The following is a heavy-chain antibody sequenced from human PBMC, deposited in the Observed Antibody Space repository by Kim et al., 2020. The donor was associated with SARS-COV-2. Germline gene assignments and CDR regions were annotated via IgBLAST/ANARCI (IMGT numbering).Heavy chain of an antibody. CDR1: GYTFTSYG. Sequence: ASVKVSCKASGYTFTSYGISWVRQAPGQGLEWMGWISAYNGNTNYAQKLQGRVTMTTDTSTSTAYMELRSLRSDDTAVYYCARGGTDIVVVVAAIRGRNWFDPWGQGTLVTVSS. CDR2: ISAYNGNT. D-gene: IGHD2-15*01. CDR3: ARGGTDIVVVVAAIRGRNWFDP. V-gene: IGHV1-18*01. J-gene: IGHJ5*02.